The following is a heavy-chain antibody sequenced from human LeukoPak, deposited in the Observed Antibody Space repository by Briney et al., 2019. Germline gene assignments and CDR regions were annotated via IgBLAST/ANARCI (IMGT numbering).Heavy chain of an antibody. V-gene: IGHV4-59*01. CDR3: ARRRGILYYYYMDV. D-gene: IGHD6-13*01. CDR1: GGSISSYY. CDR2: IYYSGST. J-gene: IGHJ6*03. Sequence: SETLSLTCTVSGGSISSYYWSWIRQPPGKGLEWIGYIYYSGSTNYNPSLKSRVTISVDTSKNQFSLKLSSVTAADTAVYYCARRRGILYYYYMDVWGKGTTVTISS.